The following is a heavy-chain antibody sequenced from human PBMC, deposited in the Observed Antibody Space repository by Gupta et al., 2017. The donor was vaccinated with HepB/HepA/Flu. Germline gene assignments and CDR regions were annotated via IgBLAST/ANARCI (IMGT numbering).Heavy chain of an antibody. Sequence: QVQLVESGGGVVQPGRSLRLSCAASGFPFSSYGMPWVRQAPGTGLEWVAVRSYDGSNKYYTDSVKGRFTISRDNSKNTLYLQMNSLRAEDTAVYYCAKDMDYGDPHFDYWGQGTLVTVSS. J-gene: IGHJ4*02. CDR1: GFPFSSYG. V-gene: IGHV3-30*18. D-gene: IGHD4-17*01. CDR3: AKDMDYGDPHFDY. CDR2: RSYDGSNK.